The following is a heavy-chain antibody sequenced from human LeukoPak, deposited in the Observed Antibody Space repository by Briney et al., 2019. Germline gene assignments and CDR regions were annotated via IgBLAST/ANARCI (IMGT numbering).Heavy chain of an antibody. CDR1: GFTFSSYW. Sequence: GGSLRLSCAASGFTFSSYWMHWVRQAPGKGLVWVSRINSDGSSTSYADSVKGRFTISRDNAKNTLYLQMNSLRAEDTAVYYCTSQGYTSGWSNYWGQGTLVTVSS. J-gene: IGHJ4*02. CDR3: TSQGYTSGWSNY. CDR2: INSDGSST. D-gene: IGHD6-19*01. V-gene: IGHV3-74*01.